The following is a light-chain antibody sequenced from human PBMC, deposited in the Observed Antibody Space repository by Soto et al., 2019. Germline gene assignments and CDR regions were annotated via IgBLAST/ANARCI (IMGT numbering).Light chain of an antibody. V-gene: IGKV3-15*01. Sequence: EIVMTQSPATLSVSPGERATLSFRSSQSVSSNLAWYQQKPGQAPRLLIYGASTRATGIPARFSGSGSGTEFTLTISSLQSEDFAVYYCQQYNNWPSHTFGQGTRLEIK. CDR2: GAS. J-gene: IGKJ5*01. CDR3: QQYNNWPSHT. CDR1: QSVSSN.